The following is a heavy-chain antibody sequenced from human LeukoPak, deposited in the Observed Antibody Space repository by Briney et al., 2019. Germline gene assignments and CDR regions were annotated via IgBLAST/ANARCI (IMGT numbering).Heavy chain of an antibody. CDR1: GGSFSGYY. CDR2: ISSSGSTI. Sequence: LSLTCAVYGGSFSGYYWSWIRQAPGKGLEWVSYISSSGSTIYYADSVKGRFTISRDNAKNSLYLQMNSLRAEDTAVYYCARVPPDYGDYSKVFDYWGQGTLVTVSS. D-gene: IGHD4-17*01. CDR3: ARVPPDYGDYSKVFDY. J-gene: IGHJ4*02. V-gene: IGHV3-11*01.